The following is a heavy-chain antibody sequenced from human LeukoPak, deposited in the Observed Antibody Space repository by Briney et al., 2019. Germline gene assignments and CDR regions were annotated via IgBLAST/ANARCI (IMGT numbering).Heavy chain of an antibody. CDR2: IRGSGDST. J-gene: IGHJ4*02. Sequence: GGSLRLSCAASGFTFSSFAMSWVRQAPGKGLEWVSGIRGSGDSTYYADSVKGRFSISRDNSKNTVYLQMNSLRAEDTAVYYCAKDIRGRGVAVSGTGYWGQGTLVTVSS. D-gene: IGHD6-19*01. CDR3: AKDIRGRGVAVSGTGY. V-gene: IGHV3-23*01. CDR1: GFTFSSFA.